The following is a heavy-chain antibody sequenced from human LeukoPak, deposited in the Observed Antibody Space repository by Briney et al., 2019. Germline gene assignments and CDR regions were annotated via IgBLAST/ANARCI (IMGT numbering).Heavy chain of an antibody. V-gene: IGHV3-23*01. J-gene: IGHJ4*02. Sequence: GGSLRLSCAASGFSFSSHGMSWVRQAPGKGLEWVSFISGSSGSTNYADSVKGRFTMSRDNSKNTLYLQMNSLRAEDTAIYYCARELFDFDYWSRGTLVTVSS. D-gene: IGHD3-10*01. CDR1: GFSFSSHG. CDR2: ISGSSGST. CDR3: ARELFDFDY.